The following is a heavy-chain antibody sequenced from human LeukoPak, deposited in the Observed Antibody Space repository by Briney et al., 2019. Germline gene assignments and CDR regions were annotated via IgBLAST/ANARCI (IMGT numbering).Heavy chain of an antibody. D-gene: IGHD3-16*01. J-gene: IGHJ4*02. V-gene: IGHV4-34*01. CDR2: INNSGST. CDR3: ARGRYGPRLGN. Sequence: SETLSLTCAVYGASFSDSYWSWIRQSPEKGLEWLGEINNSGSTSYNPSPNSRVIMSVDRSKNQFSLRLTSVTAADTAVYYCARGRYGPRLGNWGQGTLVTVSS. CDR1: GASFSDSY.